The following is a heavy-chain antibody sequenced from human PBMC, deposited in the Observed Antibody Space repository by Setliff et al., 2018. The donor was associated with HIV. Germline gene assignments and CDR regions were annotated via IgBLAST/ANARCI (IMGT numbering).Heavy chain of an antibody. J-gene: IGHJ6*03. CDR2: IHYSGSS. CDR1: GGSITGHY. CDR3: ARGLSIFGVATPGFYSFMDV. D-gene: IGHD3-3*01. Sequence: SETLSLTCTVSGGSITGHYWSWIRQPPGKGLEWIGYIHYSGSSNYNPSLKSRVSISLDTSKKQVSLKLKSVTAADTAVYYYARGLSIFGVATPGFYSFMDVWGQGTTVTVSS. V-gene: IGHV4-59*11.